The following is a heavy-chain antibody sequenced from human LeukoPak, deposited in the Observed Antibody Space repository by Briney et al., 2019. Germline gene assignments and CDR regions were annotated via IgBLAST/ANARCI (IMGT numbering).Heavy chain of an antibody. D-gene: IGHD2-21*02. CDR3: ARGAYCGGDCYTYFDY. V-gene: IGHV1-8*03. J-gene: IGHJ4*02. CDR2: MNANSGNT. Sequence: GASVKVSCKASGYSFTSYDINWVRQASGQGLEWMGWMNANSGNTGYVQKFQGRVTITADKSTSTAYMELSSLRSEDTAVYYCARGAYCGGDCYTYFDYWGQGTLVTVSS. CDR1: GYSFTSYD.